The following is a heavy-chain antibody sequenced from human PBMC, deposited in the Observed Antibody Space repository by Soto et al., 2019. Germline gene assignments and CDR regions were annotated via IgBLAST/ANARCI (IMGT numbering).Heavy chain of an antibody. D-gene: IGHD3-3*01. CDR2: MNPNSGNT. V-gene: IGHV1-8*01. CDR1: GYTFTSYD. Sequence: AASVKVSCKASGYTFTSYDINWVRQATGQGLEWMGWMNPNSGNTGYAQKFRGRVTMTRNTSISTAYMELSSLRSEDTAVYYCARGGFLEWLSLYYYYGMDVWGQGTTVTVSS. CDR3: ARGGFLEWLSLYYYYGMDV. J-gene: IGHJ6*02.